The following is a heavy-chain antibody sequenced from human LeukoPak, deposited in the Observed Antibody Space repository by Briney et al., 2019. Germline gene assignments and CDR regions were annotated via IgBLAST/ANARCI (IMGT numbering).Heavy chain of an antibody. CDR2: ISSSSSTI. Sequence: GGSLRLSCAASGFTFSSYSMNWVRQAPGQGLEWVSYISSSSSTIYYADSVKGRFTISRDNAKNSLYLQMNSLRAEDTAVYYCARDKRSYYDSSGSDAFDIWGQGTMVTVSS. CDR1: GFTFSSYS. D-gene: IGHD3-22*01. J-gene: IGHJ3*02. CDR3: ARDKRSYYDSSGSDAFDI. V-gene: IGHV3-48*01.